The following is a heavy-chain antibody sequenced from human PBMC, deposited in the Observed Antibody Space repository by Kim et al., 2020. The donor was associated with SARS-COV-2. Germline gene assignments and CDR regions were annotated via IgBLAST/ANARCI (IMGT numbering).Heavy chain of an antibody. CDR3: ARDDRFCYGGSCYPGAFDS. CDR1: GGSVSSGSYY. D-gene: IGHD2-15*01. J-gene: IGHJ3*02. CDR2: IYNSGSP. Sequence: SETLSLTCTVSGGSVSSGSYYWSWIRQPPGKGLEWIGYIYNSGSPKYNPSLKSRVTISVDTSKNQFSLKVNSVTAADTAVYFCARDDRFCYGGSCYPGAFDSWGQGRMVTVSS. V-gene: IGHV4-61*01.